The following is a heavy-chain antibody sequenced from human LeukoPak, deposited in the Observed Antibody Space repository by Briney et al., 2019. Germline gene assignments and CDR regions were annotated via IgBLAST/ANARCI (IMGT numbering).Heavy chain of an antibody. CDR1: GGTFSSYA. V-gene: IGHV1-8*03. Sequence: ASVKVSCKASGGTFSSYAISWVRQAPGQGLEWMGWMNPNSGNTGYAQKFQGRVTITRNTSISTAYMELSSLRSEDTAVYYCARGMWDFDYWGQGTLVTVSS. J-gene: IGHJ4*02. CDR3: ARGMWDFDY. CDR2: MNPNSGNT. D-gene: IGHD1-26*01.